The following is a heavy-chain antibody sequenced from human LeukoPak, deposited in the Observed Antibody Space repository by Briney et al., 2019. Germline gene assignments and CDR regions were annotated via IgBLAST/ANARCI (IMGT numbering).Heavy chain of an antibody. D-gene: IGHD3-9*01. CDR2: IKQDGSEK. Sequence: GGSLRLSCAASGFTFSSYWMSWVRQAPGKGLEWVTNIKQDGSEKYYADSVKGRFTISRDNAKNSLYLQMNSLRAEDTAVYYCASDILTGYYSLDAFDIWGQGTMVTVSS. V-gene: IGHV3-7*03. CDR1: GFTFSSYW. J-gene: IGHJ3*02. CDR3: ASDILTGYYSLDAFDI.